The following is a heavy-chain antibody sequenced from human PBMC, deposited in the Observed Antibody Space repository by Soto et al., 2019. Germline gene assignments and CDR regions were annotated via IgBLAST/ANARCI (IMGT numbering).Heavy chain of an antibody. D-gene: IGHD3-16*01. CDR1: GFSFSNNA. CDR3: AKHCLESGMGEIDY. J-gene: IGHJ4*02. CDR2: ISYDGSNK. Sequence: QVQLVESGGGVVQPGRSLRLSCAASGFSFSNNAMHWVRQAPGKGLARVAIISYDGSNKNYADSVKGRFTISRDNSKNTLYLQMNSLRVEDTAVYYCAKHCLESGMGEIDYWGQGTLVTVSS. V-gene: IGHV3-30*18.